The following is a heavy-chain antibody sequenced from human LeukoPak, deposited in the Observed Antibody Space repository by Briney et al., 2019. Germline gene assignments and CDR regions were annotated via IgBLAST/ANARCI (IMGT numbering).Heavy chain of an antibody. V-gene: IGHV1-2*02. CDR1: GYTFTGYY. Sequence: EASVKVSCKASGYTFTGYYMPWVRQAPGQGLEWMGWINPNSGGTNYAQKFQGRVTMTRDTSISTAYMELSRLRSDDTAVYYCASASPYYYDSSGYYLVWDYWGQGTLVTVSS. CDR3: ASASPYYYDSSGYYLVWDY. D-gene: IGHD3-22*01. CDR2: INPNSGGT. J-gene: IGHJ4*02.